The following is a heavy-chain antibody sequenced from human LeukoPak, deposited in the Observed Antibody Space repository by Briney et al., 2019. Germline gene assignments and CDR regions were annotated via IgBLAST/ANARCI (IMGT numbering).Heavy chain of an antibody. V-gene: IGHV4-59*01. CDR1: GGSISSYY. CDR2: IYYSGST. J-gene: IGHJ4*02. CDR3: ARSRKTKCSGGSCYLFDY. D-gene: IGHD2-15*01. Sequence: PSETLSLTCTVSGGSISSYYCSWIRQPPGKGLEWIGYIYYSGSTNYNPSLKSRVTISVDTSKNQFSLKLSSVTAADTAVYYCARSRKTKCSGGSCYLFDYWGQGTLVTVSS.